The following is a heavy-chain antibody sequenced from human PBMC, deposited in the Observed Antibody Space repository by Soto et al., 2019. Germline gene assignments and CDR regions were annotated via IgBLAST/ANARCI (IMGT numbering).Heavy chain of an antibody. J-gene: IGHJ5*02. CDR3: ARAGNGRYPNWFDP. D-gene: IGHD1-26*01. V-gene: IGHV4-59*01. Sequence: QVQLQESGPGLVKPSETLSLTCTVSGGSISSYYWSWIRQPPGKGLEWIGYIYYSGSTNYNPSLNSRVTTAVDTAKIQFSLELSSVSAADTAVYYCARAGNGRYPNWFDPWGQGTLVTVSS. CDR1: GGSISSYY. CDR2: IYYSGST.